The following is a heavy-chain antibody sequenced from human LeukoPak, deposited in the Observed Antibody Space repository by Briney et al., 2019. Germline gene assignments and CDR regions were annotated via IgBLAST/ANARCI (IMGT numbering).Heavy chain of an antibody. J-gene: IGHJ5*02. V-gene: IGHV7-4-1*02. CDR3: AGHQSSGWYQRIVGWFDP. D-gene: IGHD6-19*01. Sequence: ASVKVSCKASGYTFTSYAMNWVRQAPGQGLEWMGWINTNTGNPTYAQGFTGRFVFSLDTSVSTAYLQIRSLKAEDTAVYYCAGHQSSGWYQRIVGWFDPWGQGTLVIVSS. CDR1: GYTFTSYA. CDR2: INTNTGNP.